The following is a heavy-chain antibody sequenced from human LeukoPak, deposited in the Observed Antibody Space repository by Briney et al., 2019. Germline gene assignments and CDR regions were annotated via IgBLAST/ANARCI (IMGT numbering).Heavy chain of an antibody. CDR2: ISSSSTYI. V-gene: IGHV3-21*01. D-gene: IGHD2-15*01. J-gene: IGHJ4*02. CDR1: GFTFSSDN. Sequence: PGGSLRLSCAASGFTFSSDNMNWVRQAPGKGLEWVSSISSSSTYIYYADSVKGRFTISRDNAKNSLFLQMSSLGAEDTAVYYCARDAGYCSGGSCYGDDYWGQGTLVTVSS. CDR3: ARDAGYCSGGSCYGDDY.